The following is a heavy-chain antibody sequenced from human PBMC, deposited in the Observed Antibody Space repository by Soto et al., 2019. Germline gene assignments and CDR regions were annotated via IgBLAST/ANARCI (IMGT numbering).Heavy chain of an antibody. V-gene: IGHV3-21*01. Sequence: SLRLSCAASGFTFSSYSMNWVRQAPGKGLEWVSSISSSSSYIYYADSVKGRFTISRDNAKNSLYLQMNSLRAEDTAVYYCMGDDYYDSSGYYAPYYYYGMDVWGQGTTVTVS. CDR3: MGDDYYDSSGYYAPYYYYGMDV. D-gene: IGHD3-22*01. J-gene: IGHJ6*02. CDR1: GFTFSSYS. CDR2: ISSSSSYI.